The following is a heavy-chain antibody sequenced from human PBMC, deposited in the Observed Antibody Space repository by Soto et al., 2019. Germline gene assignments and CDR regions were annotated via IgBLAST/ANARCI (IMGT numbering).Heavy chain of an antibody. D-gene: IGHD2-21*01. Sequence: SETLSLTCTVSGGSISSSSYYWGWIRQPPGKGLECVGSIYYSGSTYYNPSLKSRVTISVDTSKNQFSLKLSSVTAADTAVYYCVRHVVSAPNFDNWGQRTLLTVSS. CDR2: IYYSGST. J-gene: IGHJ4*02. V-gene: IGHV4-39*01. CDR1: GGSISSSSYY. CDR3: VRHVVSAPNFDN.